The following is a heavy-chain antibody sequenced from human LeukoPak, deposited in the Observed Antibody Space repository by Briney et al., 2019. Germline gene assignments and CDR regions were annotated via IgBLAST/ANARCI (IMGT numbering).Heavy chain of an antibody. CDR1: GFTFSGYW. CDR2: INSDGSSA. Sequence: GGSLRLSCAASGFTFSGYWMHWVRQAPGKGLVWVSRINSDGSSAIYADSVKGRFTFSRDNAKNTLYLQMNSLRAEDTAVYYCVRDKFGTLIYGSSCFDSWGQGTLVIVSS. V-gene: IGHV3-74*01. CDR3: VRDKFGTLIYGSSCFDS. J-gene: IGHJ4*02. D-gene: IGHD6-6*01.